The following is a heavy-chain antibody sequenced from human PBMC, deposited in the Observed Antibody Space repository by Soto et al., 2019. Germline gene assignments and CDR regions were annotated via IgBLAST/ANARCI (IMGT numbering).Heavy chain of an antibody. CDR3: AREFGQYGNYRFDP. V-gene: IGHV3-33*01. D-gene: IGHD3-16*01. J-gene: IGHJ5*02. Sequence: QVQLVESGGGVVQPGRSLRLSCAASGFTFSDYGMHWVRQTPGKGLAWVAVIWHDGNEKYYADSAKGRFTVSRDNSKNTLYLQRNSLRAEDTALYYCAREFGQYGNYRFDPWGQGTLVAVSS. CDR1: GFTFSDYG. CDR2: IWHDGNEK.